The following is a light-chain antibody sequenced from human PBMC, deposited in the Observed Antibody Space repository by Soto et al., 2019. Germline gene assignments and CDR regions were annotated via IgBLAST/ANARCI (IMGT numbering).Light chain of an antibody. J-gene: IGKJ4*01. V-gene: IGKV3-15*01. CDR3: QQYNKWPLT. CDR1: ESVSRN. CDR2: AAS. Sequence: EIVMTQSPATLSVSPGERATLSCRASESVSRNLAWYQQKPGQAPRLLTYAASTRATDIAARISGSGSGTEFTLTISSLQSEEFAVYYCQQYNKWPLTFGGGTKVEIK.